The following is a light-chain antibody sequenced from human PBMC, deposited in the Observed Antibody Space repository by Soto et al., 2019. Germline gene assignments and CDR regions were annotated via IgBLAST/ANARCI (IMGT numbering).Light chain of an antibody. J-gene: IGLJ1*01. CDR3: AAWDDSLNGFYV. CDR2: SNN. V-gene: IGLV1-44*01. CDR1: SSNIGSNT. Sequence: SVLTQPPSASGTPGQRVTISCSGSSSNIGSNTVNWYQQLPGTAPKLLIYSNNQRTSGVPDRFSGSKSGTSASLAISGLQSEDEADYYCAAWDDSLNGFYVFGTGTKLTVL.